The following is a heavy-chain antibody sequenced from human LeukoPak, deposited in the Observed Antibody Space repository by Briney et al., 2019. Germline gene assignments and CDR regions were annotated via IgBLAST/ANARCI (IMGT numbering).Heavy chain of an antibody. Sequence: SETLSLTCAVYGGSFSDYHWSWIRRPPGKGLEWIGEVNQSGSTSYNPSLKSRVTISVDTSKNQFSLKVNSVTAADTAVYYCARGQIGARLQVWGQGTLVTVSS. CDR2: VNQSGST. CDR3: ARGQIGARLQV. CDR1: GGSFSDYH. V-gene: IGHV4-34*01. J-gene: IGHJ4*02. D-gene: IGHD6-6*01.